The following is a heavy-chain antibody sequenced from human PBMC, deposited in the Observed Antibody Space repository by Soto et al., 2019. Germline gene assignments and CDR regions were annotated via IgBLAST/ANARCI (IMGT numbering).Heavy chain of an antibody. V-gene: IGHV4-39*01. Sequence: GGSISSSSYYWGWIRQPPGKGLEWIGSIYYSGSTYYNPSLKSRVTISVDTSKNQFSLKLSSVTAADTAVYYCASPYYYDSSGIKGVQWSAFDIWGQRTTVPVSS. CDR1: GGSISSSSYY. J-gene: IGHJ3*02. CDR2: IYYSGST. D-gene: IGHD3-22*01. CDR3: ASPYYYDSSGIKGVQWSAFDI.